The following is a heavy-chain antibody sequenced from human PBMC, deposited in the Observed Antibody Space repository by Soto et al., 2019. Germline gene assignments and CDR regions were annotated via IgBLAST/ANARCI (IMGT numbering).Heavy chain of an antibody. V-gene: IGHV3-15*07. CDR2: VKSKADGGTA. Sequence: EVQLVESGGGLVQPGGSLRLSCAASGFSITNTWMHWVRQAPGKGLEWVGRVKSKADGGTADYAAPVKGRFTVSREDSKNTQNLQMNSRKMEDTAVYYCNSYPDFWGGHTPLWGQGTLVTVSS. D-gene: IGHD3-3*01. CDR1: GFSITNTW. CDR3: NSYPDFWGGHTPL. J-gene: IGHJ4*02.